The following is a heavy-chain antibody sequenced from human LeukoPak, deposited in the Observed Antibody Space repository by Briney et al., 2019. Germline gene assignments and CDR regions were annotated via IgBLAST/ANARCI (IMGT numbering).Heavy chain of an antibody. Sequence: GESLRLSCEASEFTFSSYWMHWVRQAPGKGLVWVSRINSDGRTTIYADSVKGRFTISRDNAKNTLYLQMNSLRAEDTAVYYCAREGYYDSSGYSIRFSYWGQGTLVTVSS. V-gene: IGHV3-74*01. CDR2: INSDGRTT. J-gene: IGHJ4*02. CDR1: EFTFSSYW. CDR3: AREGYYDSSGYSIRFSY. D-gene: IGHD3-22*01.